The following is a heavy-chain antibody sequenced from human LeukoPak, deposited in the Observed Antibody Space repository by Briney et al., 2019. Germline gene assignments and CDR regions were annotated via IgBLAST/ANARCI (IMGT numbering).Heavy chain of an antibody. CDR3: ARGFTVITRRVFDP. CDR1: GGSFSGYY. J-gene: IGHJ5*02. V-gene: IGHV4-34*01. D-gene: IGHD4-11*01. Sequence: SETLSLTCAVYGGSFSGYYWSWIRQPPGKGLEWIGEINHSGSTNYNPSLKSRVTISVDTSKNQFSLKLSSVTAADTAVYYCARGFTVITRRVFDPWGQGTLVTVSS. CDR2: INHSGST.